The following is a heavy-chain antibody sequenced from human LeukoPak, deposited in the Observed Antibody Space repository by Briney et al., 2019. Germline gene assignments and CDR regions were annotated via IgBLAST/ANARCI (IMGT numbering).Heavy chain of an antibody. Sequence: PGRSLRLSCAASGFTFDDYAMHWVRQAPGKGLEWVSGISWNSGSIGYADSVKGRFTISRDNAKNSLYLQMNSLRAEDTALYYCAKEGYYGSGSLYYFDYWGQGTLVTVSS. CDR3: AKEGYYGSGSLYYFDY. CDR1: GFTFDDYA. V-gene: IGHV3-9*01. J-gene: IGHJ4*02. CDR2: ISWNSGSI. D-gene: IGHD3-10*01.